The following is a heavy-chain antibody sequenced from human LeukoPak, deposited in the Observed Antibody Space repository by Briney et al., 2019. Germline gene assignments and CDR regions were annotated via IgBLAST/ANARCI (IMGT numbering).Heavy chain of an antibody. Sequence: GGSVKRSGAGSGFTFSSYAIDWVRQAPGKGLEGVADISYDGSNKYYEDSVKGRFTISRDNSKNTLYLQMNSLRAEDTAVYYCARGSRRAAAGTDYWGQGTLVTVSS. D-gene: IGHD6-13*01. CDR3: ARGSRRAAAGTDY. CDR2: ISYDGSNK. V-gene: IGHV3-30-3*01. CDR1: GFTFSSYA. J-gene: IGHJ4*02.